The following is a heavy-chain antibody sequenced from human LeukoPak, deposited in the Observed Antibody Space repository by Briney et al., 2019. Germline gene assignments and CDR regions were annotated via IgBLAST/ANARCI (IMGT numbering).Heavy chain of an antibody. D-gene: IGHD3-10*01. V-gene: IGHV1-69*13. CDR1: GGTFSSYA. CDR3: ARDGSGSYYYKGPRTYYYFDY. J-gene: IGHJ4*02. CDR2: IIPIFGTA. Sequence: SVKVSCTASGGTFSSYAISWVRQAPGQGLEWMGGIIPIFGTANYAQKFQGRVTITADESTSTAYMELSSLRSEDTAVYYCARDGSGSYYYKGPRTYYYFDYWGQGTLVTVSS.